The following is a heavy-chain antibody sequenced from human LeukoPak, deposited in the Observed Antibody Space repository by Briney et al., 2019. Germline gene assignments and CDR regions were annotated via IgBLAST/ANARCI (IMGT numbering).Heavy chain of an antibody. V-gene: IGHV4-31*03. CDR3: ARERGGFGVVMKGAFDI. CDR1: GGSISSGGYY. Sequence: SETLSLTCTVSGGSISSGGYYWSWIRQHPGKGLEWIGYIYYSGSTYYNPSLKSRVTISVDTSEDQFSLKLSSVTAADTAVYYCARERGGFGVVMKGAFDIWGQGTMVTVSS. D-gene: IGHD3-3*01. J-gene: IGHJ3*02. CDR2: IYYSGST.